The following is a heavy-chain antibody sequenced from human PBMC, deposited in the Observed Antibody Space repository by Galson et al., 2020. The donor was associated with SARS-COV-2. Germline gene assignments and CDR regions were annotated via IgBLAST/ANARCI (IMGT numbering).Heavy chain of an antibody. V-gene: IGHV3-30*04. CDR2: ISYDGSNK. J-gene: IGHJ5*02. CDR3: ARGTYDSSGYEGNWFDP. Sequence: GESLKISCAASGFTFSSYAMHWVRQAPGKGLEWVAVISYDGSNKYYADSVKGRFTISRDNSKNTLYLQMNSLRAEDTAVYYCARGTYDSSGYEGNWFDPWGQGTLVTVSS. CDR1: GFTFSSYA. D-gene: IGHD3-22*01.